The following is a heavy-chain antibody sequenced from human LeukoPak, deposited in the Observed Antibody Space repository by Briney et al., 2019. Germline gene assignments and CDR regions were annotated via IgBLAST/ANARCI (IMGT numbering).Heavy chain of an antibody. CDR2: ISYDGSNT. J-gene: IGHJ6*02. CDR3: ASTGVVGGTSPSYCYYGMDV. D-gene: IGHD1-26*01. V-gene: IGHV3-30-3*01. CDR1: GFTFSSYA. Sequence: GRSLRLSCAASGFTFSSYAMRWVRQAPGKGLEWVAVISYDGSNTYYADSVKGRFTSVRDNSQNTRYLKMNSLRAEDTAVYYCASTGVVGGTSPSYCYYGMDVWGQGTTVTVSS.